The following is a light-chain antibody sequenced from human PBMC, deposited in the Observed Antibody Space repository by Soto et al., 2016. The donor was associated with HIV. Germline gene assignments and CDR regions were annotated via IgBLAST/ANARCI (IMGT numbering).Light chain of an antibody. Sequence: DIQMTQSPSTLSASVGDRVTITCRASQSISSWVAWYQQKPGKAPNLLIYKASNLESGVPSRFSGGGSGTEFTLTISSLQPDDFATYYCQQYNSYPRTFGGGTKVEIK. J-gene: IGKJ4*01. CDR2: KAS. V-gene: IGKV1-5*03. CDR1: QSISSW. CDR3: QQYNSYPRT.